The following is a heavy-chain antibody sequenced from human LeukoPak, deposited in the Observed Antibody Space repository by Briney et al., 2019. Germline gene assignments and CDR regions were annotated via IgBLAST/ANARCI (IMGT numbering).Heavy chain of an antibody. CDR1: GGTFSSYT. D-gene: IGHD6-6*01. V-gene: IGHV1-69*04. J-gene: IGHJ5*02. CDR2: IIPILGIA. Sequence: SVNVSCKASGGTFSSYTISWVRQAPGQGREWMGRIIPILGIANYAQKFQGRVTITADKSTSTAYMEMSSLRSEDTAVYYCAREAIAARPSWFDPWGQGTRVSVSS. CDR3: AREAIAARPSWFDP.